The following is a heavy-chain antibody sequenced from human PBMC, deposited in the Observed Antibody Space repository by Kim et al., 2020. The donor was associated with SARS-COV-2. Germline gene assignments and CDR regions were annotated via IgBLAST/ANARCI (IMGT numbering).Heavy chain of an antibody. CDR3: ARGSGSYGFDS. CDR1: GFTFSNHW. Sequence: GGSLRLSCAASGFTFSNHWMHWVRQAPGKGPVWVSRINADRSVIEYAASVKGRFTISRDNAKSTLDLQMNCLRPEDTAVYYCARGSGSYGFDSWGQGILVAVSS. J-gene: IGHJ4*02. V-gene: IGHV3-74*01. CDR2: INADRSVI. D-gene: IGHD1-26*01.